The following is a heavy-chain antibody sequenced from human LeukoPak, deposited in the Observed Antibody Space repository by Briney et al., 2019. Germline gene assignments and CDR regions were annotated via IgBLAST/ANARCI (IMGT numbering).Heavy chain of an antibody. D-gene: IGHD6-13*01. V-gene: IGHV4-59*12. CDR2: IYYSGST. J-gene: IGHJ6*04. CDR3: ARTIAAAGMDV. Sequence: KASETLSLTCTVSGGSISSYYWSWIRQPPGKGLEWIGYIYYSGSTNYNPSLKSRVTISVDTSKNQFSLKLSSVTAADTAVYYCARTIAAAGMDVWGKGTTVTVSS. CDR1: GGSISSYY.